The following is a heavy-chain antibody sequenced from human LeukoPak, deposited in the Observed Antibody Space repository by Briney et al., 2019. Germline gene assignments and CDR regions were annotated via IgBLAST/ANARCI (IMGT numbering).Heavy chain of an antibody. J-gene: IGHJ4*02. CDR2: IYDSLSA. D-gene: IGHD2-15*01. Sequence: PSETLSLTSAVSGGSIDGRSYNWGWVRQPPGKGLEWIGSIYDSLSAYYNPSLKSRVTISIDMSKEQFSLNLNSATAADSAVYYCARFVSIRGGIHLSYFELWGERRLVTVSS. CDR1: GGSIDGRSYN. CDR3: ARFVSIRGGIHLSYFEL. V-gene: IGHV4-39*01.